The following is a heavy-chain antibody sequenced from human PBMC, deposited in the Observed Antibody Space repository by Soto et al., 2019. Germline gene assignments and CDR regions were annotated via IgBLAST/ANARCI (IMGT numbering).Heavy chain of an antibody. CDR3: VRYNSQNTGNQAAGSSFHP. CDR1: GFSFSDYF. J-gene: IGHJ5*02. CDR2: INPSGDSR. Sequence: ASVKGSCKASGFSFSDYFMHWVRQAPGQGLEWMGIINPSGDSRNYAQKFQGRVTITRDTSTSTVYMDLSSLRYEDTAVYYCVRYNSQNTGNQAAGSSFHPWGQGTPVTGSS. V-gene: IGHV1-46*01. D-gene: IGHD3-10*01.